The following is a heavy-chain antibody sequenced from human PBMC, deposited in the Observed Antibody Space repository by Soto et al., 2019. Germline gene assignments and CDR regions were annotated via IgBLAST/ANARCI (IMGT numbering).Heavy chain of an antibody. J-gene: IGHJ4*02. D-gene: IGHD2-21*02. Sequence: EVQLLESGGGLVQPGGSLRLSCAASGFTFSNYAMSWVRQAPGKGLEWVSSISVSGGTTYYADSVKGRFTISRDNSKNTLYLQMNSLRAEDTAVYYCAKRFPSGNYYFDYWGRGTLVTVSS. CDR2: ISVSGGTT. CDR3: AKRFPSGNYYFDY. V-gene: IGHV3-23*01. CDR1: GFTFSNYA.